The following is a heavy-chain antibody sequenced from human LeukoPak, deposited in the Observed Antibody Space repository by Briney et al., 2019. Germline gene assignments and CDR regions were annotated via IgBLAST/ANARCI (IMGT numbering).Heavy chain of an antibody. CDR2: TNHVGST. D-gene: IGHD1-26*01. Sequence: SETLSLTCTVSGGSISSHYWSWIRQPPGKGLQWVGYTNHVGSTDYNPSLKSRVTISIDTSKNQFSLKLSSVTAADTAVYYCARHYDGRGSGSYYEDYWGQGTLVLVSS. J-gene: IGHJ4*02. CDR1: GGSISSHY. V-gene: IGHV4-59*08. CDR3: ARHYDGRGSGSYYEDY.